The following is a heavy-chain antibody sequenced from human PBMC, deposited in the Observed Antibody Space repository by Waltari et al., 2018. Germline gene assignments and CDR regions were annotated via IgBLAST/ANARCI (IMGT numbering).Heavy chain of an antibody. CDR2: ISGSGGSK. V-gene: IGHV3-23*01. CDR1: GFTFSSSA. CDR3: ASRGYSYGYDFDY. J-gene: IGHJ4*02. Sequence: EVQLLESGGGLVQPGGSLRLSCAASGFTFSSSAMSWVRRAPGKGLEWVSAISGSGGSKYYADSVKGRFTISRDNSKNTLYLQMNSLRAEDTAVYYCASRGYSYGYDFDYWGQGTLVTVSS. D-gene: IGHD5-18*01.